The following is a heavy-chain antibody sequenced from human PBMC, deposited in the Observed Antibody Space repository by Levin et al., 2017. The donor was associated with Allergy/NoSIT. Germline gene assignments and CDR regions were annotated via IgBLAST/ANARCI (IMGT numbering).Heavy chain of an antibody. J-gene: IGHJ4*02. V-gene: IGHV1-24*01. CDR1: GYTLTELS. D-gene: IGHD6-13*01. CDR2: FDPEDGET. Sequence: ASVKVSCKVSGYTLTELSMHWVRQAPGKGLEWMGGFDPEDGETIYAQKFQGRVTMTEDTSTDTAYMELSSLRSEDTAVYYCATAPLYSSSWNDFDYWGQGTLVTVSS. CDR3: ATAPLYSSSWNDFDY.